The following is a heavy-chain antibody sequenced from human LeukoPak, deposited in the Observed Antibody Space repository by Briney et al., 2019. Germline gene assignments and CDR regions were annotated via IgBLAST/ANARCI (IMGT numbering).Heavy chain of an antibody. CDR1: GGSISSGGYY. V-gene: IGHV4-31*03. Sequence: SETLSLTCTVSGGSISSGGYYWSWIRQHPGKGLEWIGYIYYSGSTYYNPSLKSRVTISVDTSKNQFSLKLSSVTAADTAVYYCARRSFYSSSSGFNSWGQGTLVTVSS. CDR2: IYYSGST. J-gene: IGHJ4*02. D-gene: IGHD6-6*01. CDR3: ARRSFYSSSSGFNS.